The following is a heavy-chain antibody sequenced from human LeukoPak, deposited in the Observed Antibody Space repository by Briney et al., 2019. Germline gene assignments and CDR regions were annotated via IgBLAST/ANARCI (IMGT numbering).Heavy chain of an antibody. Sequence: GGSLRLSCAASGFTFSSYGMHWVRQAPGKGLVWVSHINNDGSSTKYADSVKGRFTISRDNAKNTLYLQMNSLRVEDTAVYYCVSRILTSFDNWGQGTLVTVSS. D-gene: IGHD2/OR15-2a*01. CDR1: GFTFSSYG. V-gene: IGHV3-74*03. CDR3: VSRILTSFDN. CDR2: INNDGSST. J-gene: IGHJ4*02.